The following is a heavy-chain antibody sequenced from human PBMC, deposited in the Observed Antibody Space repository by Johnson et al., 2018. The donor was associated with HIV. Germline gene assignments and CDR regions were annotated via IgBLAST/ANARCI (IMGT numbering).Heavy chain of an antibody. V-gene: IGHV3-30*04. CDR2: ISYDGSNK. CDR3: AREGRLGSYLGGVAFDI. Sequence: QVQLVESGGGVVQPGRSLRLSCAASVFTFSSYAMHWVRQAPGKGLEWVAVISYDGSNKYYADSVKGRFTISRDNSKNTLYLQMNSLRAEDTAVYYCAREGRLGSYLGGVAFDIWGQGTMVTVSS. CDR1: VFTFSSYA. J-gene: IGHJ3*02. D-gene: IGHD1-26*01.